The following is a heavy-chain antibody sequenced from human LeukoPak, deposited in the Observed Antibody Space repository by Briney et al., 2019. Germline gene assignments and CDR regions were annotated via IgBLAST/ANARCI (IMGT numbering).Heavy chain of an antibody. CDR2: IIPILGMA. Sequence: GASVKVSCKASGGTFSSYAISWVRQAPGQGLEWMGRIIPILGMANYAQKFQGRVTITADKSTSTAYMELSSLRSEDTAVYYCARSVDSSGYYYFDYWGQGTLVTVSS. D-gene: IGHD3-22*01. CDR3: ARSVDSSGYYYFDY. V-gene: IGHV1-69*04. CDR1: GGTFSSYA. J-gene: IGHJ4*02.